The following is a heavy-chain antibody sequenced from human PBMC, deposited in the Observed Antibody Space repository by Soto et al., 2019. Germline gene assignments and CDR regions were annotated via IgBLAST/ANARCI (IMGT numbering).Heavy chain of an antibody. CDR2: IYHSGNT. V-gene: IGHV4-30-2*01. CDR3: ASNVAADDDLDV. J-gene: IGHJ3*01. CDR1: GGSISSCGYS. Sequence: SETLSLTCAVSGGSISSCGYSWTWIRHPPGKGLEWIGYIYHSGNTYYNPSLKSRVTISGDRSKNQFTLNLSSVTAADTAVYYCASNVAADDDLDVWGQGTMVTVSS. D-gene: IGHD2-15*01.